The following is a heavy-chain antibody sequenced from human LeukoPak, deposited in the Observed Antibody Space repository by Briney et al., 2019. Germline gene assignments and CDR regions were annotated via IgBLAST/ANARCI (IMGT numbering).Heavy chain of an antibody. CDR1: GYTFTGYY. J-gene: IGHJ6*03. D-gene: IGHD6-19*01. CDR2: INPNSGGT. Sequence: ASVKVSCKASGYTFTGYYMHWVRQAPGQGLEWMGWINPNSGGTNYAQKFQGRVTMTRDTSISTAYMELTRLRSDDTALYYCARDLGIVVAGNYYYYYMDVWGKGTTVTISS. V-gene: IGHV1-2*02. CDR3: ARDLGIVVAGNYYYYYMDV.